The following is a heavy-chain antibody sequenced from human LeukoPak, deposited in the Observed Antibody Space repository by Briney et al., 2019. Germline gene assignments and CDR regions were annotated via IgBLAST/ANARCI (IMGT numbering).Heavy chain of an antibody. J-gene: IGHJ4*02. CDR1: GYTFTNHY. D-gene: IGHD3-10*01. CDR2: INPITGGT. Sequence: ASVKVSCKASGYTFTNHYINWVRQAPGQGLDWMGIINPITGGTDSAQKFQDRVTLTRDTSTTTFYMELGRLRSEDTAVYYCARSEYYGAGSFDYWGQGTLVTVSS. V-gene: IGHV1-46*01. CDR3: ARSEYYGAGSFDY.